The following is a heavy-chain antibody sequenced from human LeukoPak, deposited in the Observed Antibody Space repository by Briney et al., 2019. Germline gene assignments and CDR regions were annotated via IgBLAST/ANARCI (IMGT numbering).Heavy chain of an antibody. CDR1: GYSISSGYY. Sequence: KTSETLSLTCTVSGYSISSGYYWGWIRQPPGKGPEWIGSIYHSGSTYYNPSLKSRVTISVDTSKNQFSLKLSSVTAADTAVYYCATSGSYYDPLDYWGQGTLVTVSS. V-gene: IGHV4-38-2*02. D-gene: IGHD1-26*01. J-gene: IGHJ4*02. CDR2: IYHSGST. CDR3: ATSGSYYDPLDY.